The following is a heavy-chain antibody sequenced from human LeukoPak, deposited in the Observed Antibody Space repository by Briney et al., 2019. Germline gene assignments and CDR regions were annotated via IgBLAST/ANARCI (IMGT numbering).Heavy chain of an antibody. D-gene: IGHD3-10*01. Sequence: ASVKVSCKASGYTFTGYYMHWVRQAPGQGLEWMGWINPNSGGTNYAQKFQGRVTMTRDTSISTAYMELSRLRSDDTAVYYCVRTVGGIKEFDSWGQGTLVTVSS. CDR3: VRTVGGIKEFDS. CDR1: GYTFTGYY. V-gene: IGHV1-2*02. CDR2: INPNSGGT. J-gene: IGHJ4*02.